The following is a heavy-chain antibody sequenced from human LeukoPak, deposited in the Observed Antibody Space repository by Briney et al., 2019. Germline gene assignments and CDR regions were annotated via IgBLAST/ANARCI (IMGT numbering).Heavy chain of an antibody. Sequence: GGSMRLSCAASGFTSSSYWMSWVRQAPGKGLEWVANIKQDGSEKYYVDSVKGRFTISRDNAKNSLYLQMNSLRDEDTAVYYCARDGTIFGVVIILYWGQGTLVTVSS. CDR1: GFTSSSYW. CDR3: ARDGTIFGVVIILY. CDR2: IKQDGSEK. D-gene: IGHD3-3*01. V-gene: IGHV3-7*01. J-gene: IGHJ4*02.